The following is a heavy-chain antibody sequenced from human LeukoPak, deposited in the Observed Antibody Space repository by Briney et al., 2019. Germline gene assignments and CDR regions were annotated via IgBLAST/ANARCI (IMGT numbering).Heavy chain of an antibody. J-gene: IGHJ4*02. V-gene: IGHV4-39*01. CDR2: IYYSGST. D-gene: IGHD2-15*01. CDR3: ARLPWRYCSGGSCYSRTDY. CDR1: GGSISSSSYY. Sequence: SETLSLTCTVSGGSISSSSYYWGWIRQPPGKGLEWFGSIYYSGSTYYNPSLKSRVTISVDTSKNQFSLKLSSVTAADTAVYYCARLPWRYCSGGSCYSRTDYWGQGTLVTVSS.